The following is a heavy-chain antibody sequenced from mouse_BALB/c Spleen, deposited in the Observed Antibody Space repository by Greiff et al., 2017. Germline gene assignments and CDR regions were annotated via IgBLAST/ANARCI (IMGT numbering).Heavy chain of an antibody. CDR1: GFTFSSYA. CDR3: SSDCGSRFAY. D-gene: IGHD1-1*01. CDR2: ISSGGST. V-gene: IGHV5-6-5*01. Sequence: EVKLVESGGGLVKPGGSLKLSCAASGFTFSSYAMSWVRQTPEKRLEWVASISSGGSTYYPDSVMGRFTISRDKARNILYLQMSSLRSEDTAMYYCSSDCGSRFAYWGQGTLVTVSA. J-gene: IGHJ3*01.